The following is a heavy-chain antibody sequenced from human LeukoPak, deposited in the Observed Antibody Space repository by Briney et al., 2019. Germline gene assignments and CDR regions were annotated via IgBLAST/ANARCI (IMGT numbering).Heavy chain of an antibody. CDR3: AKAPPYKKYFDY. V-gene: IGHV3-23*01. D-gene: IGHD1-1*01. Sequence: GGSLRLSCAASGFTFSSYAMSWVRQAPGKGLEWVSTISAGGGSTYYADSVKGRFTISRDNSKNTLYLQMNSLRAEDTAVYYCAKAPPYKKYFDYWGQGTLVTVSS. CDR2: ISAGGGST. J-gene: IGHJ4*02. CDR1: GFTFSSYA.